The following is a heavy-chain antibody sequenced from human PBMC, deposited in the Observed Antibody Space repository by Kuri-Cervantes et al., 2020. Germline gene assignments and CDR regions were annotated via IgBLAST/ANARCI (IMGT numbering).Heavy chain of an antibody. D-gene: IGHD3-10*01. V-gene: IGHV4-39*01. CDR1: GGSISSSSYY. CDR2: IYYSGST. Sequence: SETLSLTCTVSGGSISSSSYYWGWIRQPPGKGLEWIGSIYYSGSTYYNPSLKSRVTISVDTSKNQFSLKLNSVTAADTAVYHCASQDYYGSGFDYWGQGTLVTVSS. CDR3: ASQDYYGSGFDY. J-gene: IGHJ4*02.